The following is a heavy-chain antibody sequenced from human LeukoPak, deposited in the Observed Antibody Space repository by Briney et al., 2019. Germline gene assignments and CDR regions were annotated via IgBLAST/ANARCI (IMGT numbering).Heavy chain of an antibody. J-gene: IGHJ3*02. CDR2: IIPIFGTA. V-gene: IGHV1-69*06. CDR1: GGTFSSYA. CDR3: ARSRITMVRERSLPRSDFDI. Sequence: GASVKLSCNVSGGTFSSYAISWVRQAPGQGLEWMGGIIPIFGTANYAQKFQGRVTITADNSTSTAYMELSSLRSEDTAVYYCARSRITMVRERSLPRSDFDIWGQGTMITVSS. D-gene: IGHD3-10*01.